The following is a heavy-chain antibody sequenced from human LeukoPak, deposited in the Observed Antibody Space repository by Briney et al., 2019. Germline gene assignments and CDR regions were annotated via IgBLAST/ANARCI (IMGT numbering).Heavy chain of an antibody. CDR3: ARDLDYYDSSGSHRRRNYFDY. Sequence: GGSLRLSCAASGFTLSSSYMSWLRQAPGKGLEWVSLIHSDGSTYYADSVKGRFTISRDTSKNTPYLQMNSLRGEDTAMYYCARDLDYYDSSGSHRRRNYFDYWGQGTLVTVSS. D-gene: IGHD3-22*01. CDR2: IHSDGST. V-gene: IGHV3-53*01. J-gene: IGHJ4*02. CDR1: GFTLSSSY.